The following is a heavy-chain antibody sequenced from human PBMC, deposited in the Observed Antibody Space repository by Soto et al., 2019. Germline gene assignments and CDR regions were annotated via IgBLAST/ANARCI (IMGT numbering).Heavy chain of an antibody. CDR1: GYTFTSYY. V-gene: IGHV1-46*01. D-gene: IGHD3-9*01. Sequence: ASVKVSCKASGYTFTSYYMHWVLQAPGQGLEWMGIINPSGGSTSYAQKFQGRVTMTRDTSTSTVYMELSSLRSEDTAVYYCATLPSLRYFDWEPKHDAFDSWGQGTMVTVS. CDR3: ATLPSLRYFDWEPKHDAFDS. J-gene: IGHJ3*02. CDR2: INPSGGST.